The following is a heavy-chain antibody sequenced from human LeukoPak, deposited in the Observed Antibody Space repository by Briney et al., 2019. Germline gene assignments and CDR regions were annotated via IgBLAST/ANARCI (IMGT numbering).Heavy chain of an antibody. Sequence: GGSLRLSCAASGFTFSSYSMNWVRQAPGKGLEWVSSISSSSSYIYYADSGKGRFTISRDNAKNSLYLQMNSLRAEDTAVYYCARDLGPYYYDSSGYYSPTYWGQGTLVTVSS. CDR3: ARDLGPYYYDSSGYYSPTY. J-gene: IGHJ4*02. CDR1: GFTFSSYS. CDR2: ISSSSSYI. D-gene: IGHD3-22*01. V-gene: IGHV3-21*01.